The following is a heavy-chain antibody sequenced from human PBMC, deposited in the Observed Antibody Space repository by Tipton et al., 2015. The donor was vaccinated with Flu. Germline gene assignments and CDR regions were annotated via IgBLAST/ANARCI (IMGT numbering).Heavy chain of an antibody. D-gene: IGHD4-17*01. CDR2: INSDGSSR. CDR3: ARVSRYTRDYGDYAEAYFED. CDR1: GFTFSTYW. Sequence: GSLRLSCAASGFTFSTYWMHWVRQAPGKGLAWVSRINSDGSSRNYADSVQGRFTISRDNAKNTLYLQMNSLRAEDTAVYYCARVSRYTRDYGDYAEAYFEDWGQGTLVTVSS. J-gene: IGHJ4*02. V-gene: IGHV3-74*01.